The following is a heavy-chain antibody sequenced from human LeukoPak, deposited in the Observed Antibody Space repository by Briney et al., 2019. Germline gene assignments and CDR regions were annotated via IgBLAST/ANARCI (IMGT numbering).Heavy chain of an antibody. CDR2: ISAYNGNT. D-gene: IGHD6-6*01. CDR3: ARDPTLDEYSSSSPYYYYGMDV. J-gene: IGHJ6*02. V-gene: IGHV1-18*01. CDR1: GYTFTSYG. Sequence: GASVKVSCKASGYTFTSYGISWVRQAPGQGLEWMGWISAYNGNTNYAQKLQGRVTMTTDTSTSTAYMELRSLRSDDTAVYYCARDPTLDEYSSSSPYYYYGMDVWGQGTTVTVSS.